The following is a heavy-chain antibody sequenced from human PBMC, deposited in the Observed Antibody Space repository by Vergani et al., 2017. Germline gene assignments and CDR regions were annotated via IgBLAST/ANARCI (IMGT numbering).Heavy chain of an antibody. V-gene: IGHV4-34*01. CDR2: IDHTGRP. CDR1: GGSFTSYH. D-gene: IGHD4-11*01. Sequence: QVQLQQWGGGLLKPSETLSLTCVVNGGSFTSYHWTWIRQSPGEGLEWVGGIDHTGRPDYNPSLKSRLTMSLDKYRNQFSLTLNYVTATDTAIYFCARVNTETNGHLYYYYYMDVWGQGTAVTVS. CDR3: ARVNTETNGHLYYYYYMDV. J-gene: IGHJ6*03.